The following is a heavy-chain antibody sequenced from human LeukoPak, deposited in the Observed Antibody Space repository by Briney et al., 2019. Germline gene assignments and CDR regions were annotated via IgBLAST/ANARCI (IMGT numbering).Heavy chain of an antibody. CDR3: ARGTLDY. D-gene: IGHD3-10*01. CDR2: IYYSGST. Sequence: PSETLSLTCTVSGGSISSYYWSWIRQPPGKGLEWIGYIYYSGSTNYNPSLKSRVTISVDTSKNQFSLKLSSMTAADTAVYYCARGTLDYWGQGTLVTVSS. CDR1: GGSISSYY. J-gene: IGHJ4*02. V-gene: IGHV4-59*08.